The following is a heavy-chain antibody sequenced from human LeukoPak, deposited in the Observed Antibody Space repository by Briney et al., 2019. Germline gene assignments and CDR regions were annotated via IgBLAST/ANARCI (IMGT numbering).Heavy chain of an antibody. Sequence: ASVKVSCKASGYTLTGYYMHWVRQAPGQGLEWMGWVNPNYGGTNYAQKFQGRVTMTRDTSINTGYMELSRLRSDDTAVYYCATAPRYSSSRPPFDHWGQGTLVTVSS. V-gene: IGHV1-2*02. CDR1: GYTLTGYY. CDR3: ATAPRYSSSRPPFDH. CDR2: VNPNYGGT. D-gene: IGHD6-13*01. J-gene: IGHJ4*02.